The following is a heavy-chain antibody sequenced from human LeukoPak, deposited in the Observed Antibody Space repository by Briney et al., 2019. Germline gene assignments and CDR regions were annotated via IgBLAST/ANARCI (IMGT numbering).Heavy chain of an antibody. Sequence: GASVKVSCKASGYTFTSYGISWVRQAPGQGLEWMGWISAYNGNTNYAQKLQGRVPMTTEPSTSTAYMELRSRRSDDTAVYYWARARLRLGELSPYYFGYWGQGTLGTVSS. CDR2: ISAYNGNT. CDR1: GYTFTSYG. CDR3: ARARLRLGELSPYYFGY. V-gene: IGHV1-18*04. J-gene: IGHJ4*02. D-gene: IGHD3-16*02.